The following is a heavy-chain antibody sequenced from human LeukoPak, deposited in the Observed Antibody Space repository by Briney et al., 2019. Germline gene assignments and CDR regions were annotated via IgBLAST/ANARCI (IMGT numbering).Heavy chain of an antibody. CDR1: GGTFSSYA. V-gene: IGHV1-69*13. CDR3: ARDHTAMAFDY. Sequence: SVKVSCKASGGTFSSYAISGVRQAPGQGLEWMGGIIPIFVTANYAQKFQGRVTITADEATSTAYMELSSLRSEDTDVYYCARDHTAMAFDYWGQGTLVTVSS. J-gene: IGHJ4*02. D-gene: IGHD5-18*01. CDR2: IIPIFVTA.